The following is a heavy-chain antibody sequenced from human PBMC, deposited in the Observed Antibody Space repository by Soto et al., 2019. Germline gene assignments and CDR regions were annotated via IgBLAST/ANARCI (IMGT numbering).Heavy chain of an antibody. CDR1: GGSISSGGYY. J-gene: IGHJ4*01. CDR3: AGIGEVAAAMFDC. V-gene: IGHV4-31*03. D-gene: IGHD2-2*01. CDR2: IYNSGST. Sequence: QVQLQESGPGLVKPSQTLSLTCTVSGGSISSGGYYWSWIRQHPGKGLEWIGYIYNSGSTYYNPSLKSRVTISVDTSKNQFSLKLTSVTAAATAVYYCAGIGEVAAAMFDCWGQGTLVTVSS.